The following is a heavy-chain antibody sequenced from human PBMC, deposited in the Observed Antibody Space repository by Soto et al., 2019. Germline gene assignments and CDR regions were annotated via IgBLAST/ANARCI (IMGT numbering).Heavy chain of an antibody. CDR3: ARVIPHYDILTGAWFDP. D-gene: IGHD3-9*01. J-gene: IGHJ5*02. CDR1: GGSISSYY. CDR2: IYYSGST. Sequence: SETLSLTCTVSGGSISSYYWSWIRQPPGKGLEWIGYIYYSGSTNYNPSLKSRVTISVDTSKNQFSLKLSSVTAADTAVYYCARVIPHYDILTGAWFDPWGQGTLVTVSS. V-gene: IGHV4-59*01.